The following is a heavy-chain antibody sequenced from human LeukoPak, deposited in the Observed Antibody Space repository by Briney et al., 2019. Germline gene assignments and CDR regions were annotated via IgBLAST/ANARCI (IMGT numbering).Heavy chain of an antibody. Sequence: PGRSLRLSCAASGFTFDDYAMHWVRQAPGKGLEWVSGISWNSGSIGYADSVKGRFTISRDNAKNSLYLQMNSLRAEDTAVYYCAKWSDYGDYPDYWGQGTLVTVSS. J-gene: IGHJ4*02. CDR2: ISWNSGSI. CDR1: GFTFDDYA. D-gene: IGHD4-17*01. V-gene: IGHV3-9*01. CDR3: AKWSDYGDYPDY.